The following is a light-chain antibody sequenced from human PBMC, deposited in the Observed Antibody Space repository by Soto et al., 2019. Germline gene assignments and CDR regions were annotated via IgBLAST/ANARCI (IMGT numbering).Light chain of an antibody. Sequence: QSVLTQPPSVSGAPGQRVTISCTVSSSNIGAGYDVHWYQQLPRTAPKLLISGNSNRPSGVPDRFSGSKSGTSASLAITGLQTEDEADYYCQSYDSSLSGSVVFGGGTKLTVL. CDR3: QSYDSSLSGSVV. CDR2: GNS. CDR1: SSNIGAGYD. V-gene: IGLV1-40*01. J-gene: IGLJ2*01.